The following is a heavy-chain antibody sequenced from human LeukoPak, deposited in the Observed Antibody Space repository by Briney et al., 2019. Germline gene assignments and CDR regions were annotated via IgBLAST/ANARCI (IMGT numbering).Heavy chain of an antibody. D-gene: IGHD3-9*01. J-gene: IGHJ3*02. V-gene: IGHV3-23*01. CDR2: ISGSGDKT. Sequence: PGGSLRLSCAASGFIFSSYAMSWVRQAPGGGLEWVSAISGSGDKTYHADSVKGRFTISRDNSENKLSLQVNSLRAEDTAVYYCAKDRGLRYFDWLLEGNAFDIWGQGTMVTVSS. CDR1: GFIFSSYA. CDR3: AKDRGLRYFDWLLEGNAFDI.